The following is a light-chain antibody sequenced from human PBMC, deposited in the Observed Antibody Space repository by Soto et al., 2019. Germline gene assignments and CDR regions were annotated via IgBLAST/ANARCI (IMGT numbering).Light chain of an antibody. CDR2: AAS. Sequence: EIVMTQSPATLSVSPGERATLSCRANQTINSNLAWYQQKPGQAPRLLIYAASTRATGIPARFSGSGSGTEFTLTIRSLQSEDSAVYCCQQRHMWPIAFGQGTRLEI. V-gene: IGKV3-15*01. CDR1: QTINSN. CDR3: QQRHMWPIA. J-gene: IGKJ5*01.